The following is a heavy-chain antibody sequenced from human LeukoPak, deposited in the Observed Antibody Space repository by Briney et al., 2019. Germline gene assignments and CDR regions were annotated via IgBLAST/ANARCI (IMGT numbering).Heavy chain of an antibody. J-gene: IGHJ4*02. CDR1: GGSFSGYF. D-gene: IGHD3-10*01. CDR2: INHRGVT. V-gene: IGHV4-34*01. Sequence: SETLSLTCAVYGGSFSGYFCWIRQSPGKGLEWIGEINHRGVTNYRPSLGGRVSIFTDRSLNQFSLRLTSVTAADTDTYYCASGPGTSVIRGVSPKYWGQGTPVTVSS. CDR3: ASGPGTSVIRGVSPKY.